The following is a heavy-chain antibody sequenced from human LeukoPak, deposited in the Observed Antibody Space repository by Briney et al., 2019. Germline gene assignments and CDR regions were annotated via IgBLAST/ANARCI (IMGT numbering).Heavy chain of an antibody. D-gene: IGHD3-22*01. V-gene: IGHV4-39*01. CDR3: ARRAGHSSGYPPGFDY. CDR2: VSYSGTT. CDR1: GGSISSYY. Sequence: SETLSLTCTVSGGSISSYYWSWIRQPPGKGLEWIGSVSYSGTTYYNPSLKSRVTISVDTSKKQFSLKLSSVTAADTAVYYCARRAGHSSGYPPGFDYWGQGTLVTVSS. J-gene: IGHJ4*02.